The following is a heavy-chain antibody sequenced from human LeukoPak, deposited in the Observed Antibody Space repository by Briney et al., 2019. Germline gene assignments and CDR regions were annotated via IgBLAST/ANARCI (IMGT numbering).Heavy chain of an antibody. V-gene: IGHV3-13*04. Sequence: GGSLRLSCAASGLTFSGYDMFWVRQATGKGLEWVSGIGTTGDTYYAGSVKGRFTISRENARNSLYLQMNSLIAGDTAVCYCARSTIAVAYGMDVWGQGTTVTVSS. CDR2: IGTTGDT. CDR3: ARSTIAVAYGMDV. CDR1: GLTFSGYD. D-gene: IGHD6-19*01. J-gene: IGHJ6*02.